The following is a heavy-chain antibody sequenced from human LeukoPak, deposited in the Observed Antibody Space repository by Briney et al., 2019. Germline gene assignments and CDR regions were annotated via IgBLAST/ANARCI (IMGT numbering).Heavy chain of an antibody. J-gene: IGHJ4*02. CDR2: IYYRGST. D-gene: IGHD5-12*01. CDR1: GGSISSGDYY. CDR3: ARDFSGVGSGYHGFDY. Sequence: SQTLSLTCTVSGGSISSGDYYWSWIRQPPGKGLEWIGYIYYRGSTNYNPSLKSRVTISVDTSKNQFSLKLSSVTAADTAVYYCARDFSGVGSGYHGFDYWGQGTLVTVSS. V-gene: IGHV4-61*08.